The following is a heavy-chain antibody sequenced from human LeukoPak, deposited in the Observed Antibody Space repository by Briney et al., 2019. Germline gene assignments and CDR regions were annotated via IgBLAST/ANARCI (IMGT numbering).Heavy chain of an antibody. J-gene: IGHJ4*02. CDR2: ISSSSSYI. CDR3: ARDGMLDWNDVLGG. CDR1: GFTFSSYS. V-gene: IGHV3-21*01. D-gene: IGHD1-1*01. Sequence: GGSLRLSCAASGFTFSSYSMNWVRQAPGKGLEWVSSISSSSSYIYYADSVKGRFTIFRDNAKNSLYLQMNSLRAEDTAVYYCARDGMLDWNDVLGGWGQGTLVTVSS.